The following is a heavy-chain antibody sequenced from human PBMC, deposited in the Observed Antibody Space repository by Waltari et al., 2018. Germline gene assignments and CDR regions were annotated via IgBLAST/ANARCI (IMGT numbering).Heavy chain of an antibody. V-gene: IGHV3-23*04. CDR2: SSGSGGST. J-gene: IGHJ3*02. D-gene: IGHD1-26*01. Sequence: EVQLVESGGGLVQPGGSLRLSCAASGFTFSSYAMSWVRQAPGKGLGWGSASSGSGGSTYYADAVKGRFTISRDNSKNTLYLQMNSLRAEDTAVYYCAKVGATLGDLDAFDIWGQGTMVTVSS. CDR3: AKVGATLGDLDAFDI. CDR1: GFTFSSYA.